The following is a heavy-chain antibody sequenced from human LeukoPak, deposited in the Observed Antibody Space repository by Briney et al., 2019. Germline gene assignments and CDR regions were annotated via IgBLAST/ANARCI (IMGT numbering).Heavy chain of an antibody. CDR2: IYSSGST. CDR3: AREGDTRPIPQNAFDL. CDR1: GGSISSYY. Sequence: ASETLSLTCTVSGGSISSYYWSWIRQPAGKGLEWIGRIYSSGSTNYNPSLKSRVTMSVDTSKKQFSLKLSSVTAADTGVYYCAREGDTRPIPQNAFDLWGQGTMVTVSS. V-gene: IGHV4-4*07. J-gene: IGHJ3*01. D-gene: IGHD3-22*01.